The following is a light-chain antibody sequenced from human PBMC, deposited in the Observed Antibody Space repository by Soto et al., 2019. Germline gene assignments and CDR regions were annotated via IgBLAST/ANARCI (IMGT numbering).Light chain of an antibody. V-gene: IGKV3-20*01. J-gene: IGKJ4*01. Sequence: EIVLTQSPGTLSLSPGERATLSCRASQSVSTSYLDWYQQKPGQAPRLLIYGASSRATGIPDRFSGSGSGADFTLTISRLEAEDFAVYYCQQYGSVPLTFGEGTKVEIK. CDR1: QSVSTSY. CDR3: QQYGSVPLT. CDR2: GAS.